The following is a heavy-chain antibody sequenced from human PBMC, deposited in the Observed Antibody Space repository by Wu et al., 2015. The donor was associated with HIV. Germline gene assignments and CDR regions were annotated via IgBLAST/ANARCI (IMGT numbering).Heavy chain of an antibody. Sequence: QVQLVQSGAEVKKPGSSVKVSCKASGGTFSSYAISWVRQAPGQGLEWMGGIIPIFGTANYAQKFQGRVTITTDESTSTAYMELSSLRSEDTAVYYCARARAEDYDYVWGSYRYSYFDYWGQGTLVTVSS. J-gene: IGHJ4*02. CDR1: GGTFSSYA. CDR2: IIPIFGTA. CDR3: ARARAEDYDYVWGSYRYSYFDY. D-gene: IGHD3-16*02. V-gene: IGHV1-69*05.